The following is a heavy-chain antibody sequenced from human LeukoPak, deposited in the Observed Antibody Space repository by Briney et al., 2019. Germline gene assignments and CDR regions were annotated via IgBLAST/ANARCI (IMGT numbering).Heavy chain of an antibody. CDR1: GYTLTELS. CDR3: AGKRSSGSYYRRGKIIDVGYFDY. V-gene: IGHV1-24*01. Sequence: ASVKVSCKVSGYTLTELSMHWVRQAPGKGLEWMGGFDPEDGETIYAQKFQGRVTMTEDTSTDTAYMELSSLRSEDTAVYYCAGKRSSGSYYRRGKIIDVGYFDYWGQGTLVTVPS. J-gene: IGHJ4*02. CDR2: FDPEDGET. D-gene: IGHD3-10*01.